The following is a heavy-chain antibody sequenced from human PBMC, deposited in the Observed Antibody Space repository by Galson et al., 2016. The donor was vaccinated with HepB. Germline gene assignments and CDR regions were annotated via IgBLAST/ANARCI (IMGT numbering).Heavy chain of an antibody. Sequence: SVKVSCKASGYTFTSYTMHWVRQAPGQRLEWMGWINAGNGNTKYSQKFQGRVTLTEDTSASTAYMELSSLRSEDRAGYYWARVRGSSESYPFSYFDYWGQGALVTVPS. CDR3: ARVRGSSESYPFSYFDY. V-gene: IGHV1-3*01. J-gene: IGHJ4*02. D-gene: IGHD1-26*01. CDR2: INAGNGNT. CDR1: GYTFTSYT.